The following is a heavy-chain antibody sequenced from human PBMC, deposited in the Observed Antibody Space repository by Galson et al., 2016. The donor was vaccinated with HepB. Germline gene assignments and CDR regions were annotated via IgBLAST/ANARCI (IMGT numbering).Heavy chain of an antibody. CDR2: ITNNGDTT. D-gene: IGHD5-24*01. Sequence: SLRLSCAASGFSFSSYAMDWVRQAPGKGLEFVSGITNNGDTTDYADSVKGRFTISRDNSKNTLYLQMSSLRAEDTAVYYCVKDRVRDGHPNVDYWGQGTLVTVSS. J-gene: IGHJ4*02. CDR1: GFSFSSYA. V-gene: IGHV3-64D*06. CDR3: VKDRVRDGHPNVDY.